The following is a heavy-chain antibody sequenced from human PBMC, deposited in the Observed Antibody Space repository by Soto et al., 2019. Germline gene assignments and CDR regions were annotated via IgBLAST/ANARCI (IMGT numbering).Heavy chain of an antibody. CDR1: GFTFRSYV. CDR3: ARDLDVYYGSGTDYCGRDV. Sequence: GGSMRLSCAASGFTFRSYVMDVVRQAPGKGLEWVAVILYDGSNKYYADSVKGRFTISRDNSKNTLYLQMNSLRAEDTAVYYCARDLDVYYGSGTDYCGRDVWGQGTTVTVSS. CDR2: ILYDGSNK. D-gene: IGHD3-10*01. V-gene: IGHV3-33*01. J-gene: IGHJ6*02.